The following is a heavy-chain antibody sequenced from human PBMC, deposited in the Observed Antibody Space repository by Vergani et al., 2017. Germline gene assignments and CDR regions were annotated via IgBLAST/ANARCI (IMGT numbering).Heavy chain of an antibody. CDR2: IGTAGDT. J-gene: IGHJ4*02. CDR3: ARTYDSSGYYLLDY. D-gene: IGHD3-22*01. V-gene: IGHV3-13*01. Sequence: EVQLVESGGGLVQPGGSLRLSCAASGFTFSSYDMHWVRQATGKGLEWVSAIGTAGDTYYPGSVKGRFTISRDNAKNSLYLQMNSLRAEDTAVYYCARTYDSSGYYLLDYWGQGTLVTVSS. CDR1: GFTFSSYD.